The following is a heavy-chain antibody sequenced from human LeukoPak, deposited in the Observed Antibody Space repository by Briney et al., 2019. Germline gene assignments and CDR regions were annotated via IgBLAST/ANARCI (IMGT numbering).Heavy chain of an antibody. Sequence: GGSLRLSCAASGFIFSNYWMSWVRQAPGKGLEWVANIKEDGSDKNYVDSVRGRFTISRDNAKNALYLQMNSLRAEDTAVYYCGREIPGGTTSLDCWGQGTVVTVSS. CDR3: GREIPGGTTSLDC. D-gene: IGHD1-7*01. V-gene: IGHV3-7*04. CDR1: GFIFSNYW. CDR2: IKEDGSDK. J-gene: IGHJ4*02.